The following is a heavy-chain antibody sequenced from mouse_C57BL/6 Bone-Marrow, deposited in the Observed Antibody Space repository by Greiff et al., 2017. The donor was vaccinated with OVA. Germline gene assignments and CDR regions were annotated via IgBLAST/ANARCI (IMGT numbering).Heavy chain of an antibody. D-gene: IGHD2-5*01. CDR3: ARQGAYYSNYVWFAY. Sequence: EVQVVESGGDLVKPGGSLKLSCAASGFTFSSYGMSWVRQTPDKRLEWVATISSGGSYTYYPDSVKGRFTISRDNAKNTLYLQMSSLKSEDTAMYYFARQGAYYSNYVWFAYWGQGTLVTVSA. CDR1: GFTFSSYG. J-gene: IGHJ3*01. CDR2: ISSGGSYT. V-gene: IGHV5-6*01.